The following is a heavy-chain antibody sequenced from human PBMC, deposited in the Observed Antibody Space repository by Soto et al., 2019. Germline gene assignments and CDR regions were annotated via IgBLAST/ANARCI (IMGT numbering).Heavy chain of an antibody. CDR3: ALCGYSYGYYFDY. CDR1: GYAFTSYY. V-gene: IGHV1-46*01. CDR2: INPSGGST. J-gene: IGHJ4*02. D-gene: IGHD5-18*01. Sequence: ASVKVSCKASGYAFTSYYMHWVRQAPGQGLEWMGIINPSGGSTSYAQKFQGRVTMTRDTSTSTVYMELSSLRSEDTAVYYCALCGYSYGYYFDYWGQGTLVTVSS.